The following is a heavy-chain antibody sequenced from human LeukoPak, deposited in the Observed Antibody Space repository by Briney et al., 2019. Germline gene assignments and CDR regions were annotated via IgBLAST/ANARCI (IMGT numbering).Heavy chain of an antibody. CDR1: GFTFGDYA. CDR2: IRSKAYGGTK. CDR3: SRDPRGSYGPDAFDI. V-gene: IGHV3-49*04. Sequence: GGSLRLSCTASGFTFGDYAMSWVRQAPGKGLEWVGFIRSKAYGGTKEYDASVKGRFTISRDESKSIAYLQMNSLKTEDTAVYYSSRDPRGSYGPDAFDIWGQGTMVTVSS. J-gene: IGHJ3*02. D-gene: IGHD1-26*01.